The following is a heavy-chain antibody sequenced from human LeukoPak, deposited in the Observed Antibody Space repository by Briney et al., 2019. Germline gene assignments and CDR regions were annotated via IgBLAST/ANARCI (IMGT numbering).Heavy chain of an antibody. Sequence: GASVKVSCKASGYTFTGYYMHRVRQAPGQGLEWLGWINPNSGGTNYAQKFQGRVTMTRDTSISTAYMELSRLRSDDTAVYYCARDQYGDPYFDYWGQGTLVTVSS. CDR1: GYTFTGYY. D-gene: IGHD4-17*01. CDR3: ARDQYGDPYFDY. J-gene: IGHJ4*02. V-gene: IGHV1-2*02. CDR2: INPNSGGT.